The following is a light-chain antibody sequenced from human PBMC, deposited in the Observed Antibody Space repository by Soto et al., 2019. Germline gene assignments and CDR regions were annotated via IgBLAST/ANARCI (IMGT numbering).Light chain of an antibody. CDR1: SSNVGKNY. CDR3: GTWDSSLSDNWV. V-gene: IGLV1-51*01. J-gene: IGLJ3*02. CDR2: DDN. Sequence: QSVLTQPPSVSAAPGQKVTISCSGSSSNVGKNYVSWYQQFPGTAPKLLIYDDNKRFSGIPDRFSGSKSGTSATLGITGLQTGDEADYYCGTWDSSLSDNWVFGGGPKVTVL.